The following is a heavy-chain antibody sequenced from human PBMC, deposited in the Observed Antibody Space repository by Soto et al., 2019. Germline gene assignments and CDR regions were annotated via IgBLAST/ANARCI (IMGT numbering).Heavy chain of an antibody. CDR2: ISDSGGST. CDR1: GFTFSSCA. J-gene: IGHJ4*02. CDR3: AKDKPAAGTQWLVSX. D-gene: IGHD6-19*01. Sequence: GGSLRLSCAASGFTFSSCAMTWVRQAPGMGLQWVSAISDSGGSTYYADSVRGRFTISRDNSKNTLYLQLNSLGAEDTAVYYCAKDKPAAGTQWLVSXWGRGTLVTVSX. V-gene: IGHV3-23*01.